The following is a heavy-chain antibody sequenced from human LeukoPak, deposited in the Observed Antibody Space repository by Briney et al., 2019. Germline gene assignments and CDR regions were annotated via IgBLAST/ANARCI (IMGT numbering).Heavy chain of an antibody. CDR3: ARGIGPFDP. CDR1: GGSMSSSSYY. J-gene: IGHJ5*02. V-gene: IGHV4-39*07. CDR2: IYYSEST. Sequence: SETLSLTCTVSGGSMSSSSYYWGWIRQPPGKGLEWIGSIYYSESTYQNPSLKSRVTISVDTSKNQFSLKLSSVTAADTAVYYCARGIGPFDPWGQGTLVTVSS. D-gene: IGHD2-15*01.